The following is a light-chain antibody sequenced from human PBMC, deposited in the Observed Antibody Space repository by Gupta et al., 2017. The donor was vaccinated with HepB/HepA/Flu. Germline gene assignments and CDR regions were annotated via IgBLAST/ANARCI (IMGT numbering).Light chain of an antibody. CDR1: RSNIGSNT. CDR3: AAWDDSLNGYV. CDR2: TDN. V-gene: IGLV1-44*01. Sequence: QSVLTQPPSASGTPGQGVIISCSGSRSNIGSNTVSWYQHLPGTAPKLLIYTDNQRPSGVPDRFSGSKSGTSASLAISGLQFEDEADYSCAAWDDSLNGYVFGTGTKVTVL. J-gene: IGLJ1*01.